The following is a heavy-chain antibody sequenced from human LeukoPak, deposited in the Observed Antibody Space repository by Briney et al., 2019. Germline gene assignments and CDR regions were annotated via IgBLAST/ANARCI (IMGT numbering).Heavy chain of an antibody. J-gene: IGHJ4*02. V-gene: IGHV1-18*01. CDR2: ISAYNGNT. CDR3: ARDLPYCSSTSCYAGGDY. Sequence: GASVKVSCKASGYTFTSYGISWVRQAPGQGLEWMGWISAYNGNTNYAQKLQGRVTMTTDTSTSTAYMELRSLRSDDTAVYYCARDLPYCSSTSCYAGGDYWGQGTLVTVSS. D-gene: IGHD2-2*01. CDR1: GYTFTSYG.